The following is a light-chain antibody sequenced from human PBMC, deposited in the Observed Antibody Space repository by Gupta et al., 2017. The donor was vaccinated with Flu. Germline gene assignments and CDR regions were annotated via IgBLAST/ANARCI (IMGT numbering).Light chain of an antibody. Sequence: QSALPQPPSASGSPGPSTTISCTGTSSDIGAYEYVSCHQQHAANAPNLIIYEVTKRPSGVPDRFAGTKSGTAASLTVSGLQAEDECYYYCTSHTVSDTFVFGTGTAVTVL. CDR2: EVT. J-gene: IGLJ1*01. CDR1: SSDIGAYEY. CDR3: TSHTVSDTFV. V-gene: IGLV2-8*01.